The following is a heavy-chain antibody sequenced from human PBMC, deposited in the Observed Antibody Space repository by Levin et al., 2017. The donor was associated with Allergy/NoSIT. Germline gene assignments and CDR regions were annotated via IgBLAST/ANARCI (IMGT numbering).Heavy chain of an antibody. CDR3: ARYIVATILDGRIDY. Sequence: SETLSLTCTVSGGSISSSSYYWGWIRQPPGKGLEWIGSIYYSGSTYYNPSLKSRVTISVDTSKNQFSLKLSSVTAADTAVYYCARYIVATILDGRIDYWGQGTLVTVSS. CDR2: IYYSGST. D-gene: IGHD5-12*01. J-gene: IGHJ4*02. V-gene: IGHV4-39*01. CDR1: GGSISSSSYY.